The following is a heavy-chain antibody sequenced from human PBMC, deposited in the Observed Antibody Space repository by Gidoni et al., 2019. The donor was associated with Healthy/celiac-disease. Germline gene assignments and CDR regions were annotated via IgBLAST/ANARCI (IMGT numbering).Heavy chain of an antibody. CDR2: IIPIFGTA. D-gene: IGHD2-2*01. CDR3: ARSEGTYCSSTSCYVGTYYYYGMDV. Sequence: QVQLVQSGAEVKKPGSSVMVSCKASGGSFSSYAISWVRQSPGQGLEWMGGIIPIFGTANYAQKFQGRVTITADESTSTAYMELSSLRSEDTAVYYCARSEGTYCSSTSCYVGTYYYYGMDVWGQGTTVTVSS. V-gene: IGHV1-69*01. J-gene: IGHJ6*02. CDR1: GGSFSSYA.